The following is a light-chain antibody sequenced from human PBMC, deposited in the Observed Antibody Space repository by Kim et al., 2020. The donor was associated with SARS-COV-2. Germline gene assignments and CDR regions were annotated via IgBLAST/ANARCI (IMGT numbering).Light chain of an antibody. V-gene: IGKV3-20*01. J-gene: IGKJ2*01. CDR3: QQCFDSSMDT. Sequence: EIVLTQSPATLSLSPGERATLSCRASQSVSSNSLVWYQQKPGQAPRLLIHGASIRATGIPARFSGSGSGTDFTLTISRLEPEDFAVYYCQQCFDSSMDTFGQGTKLEI. CDR1: QSVSSNS. CDR2: GAS.